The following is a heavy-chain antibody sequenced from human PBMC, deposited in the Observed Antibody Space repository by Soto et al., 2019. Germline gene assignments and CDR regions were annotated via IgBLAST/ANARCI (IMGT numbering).Heavy chain of an antibody. CDR1: GITFDDYA. V-gene: IGHV3-9*01. D-gene: IGHD2-15*01. Sequence: GGSLRLSCTASGITFDDYAMYWVRQAPGKGLEWVSGISWNSVVIGYADSVKGRFTISRDNAKNSVFLQMNSLRAEDTALYYCAKDVRGTYYYGMDVWGQGTTVTVSS. J-gene: IGHJ6*02. CDR2: ISWNSVVI. CDR3: AKDVRGTYYYGMDV.